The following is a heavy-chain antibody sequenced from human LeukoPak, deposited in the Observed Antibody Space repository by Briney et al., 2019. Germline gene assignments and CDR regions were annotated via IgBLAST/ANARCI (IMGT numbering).Heavy chain of an antibody. D-gene: IGHD3-9*01. CDR1: GFTFSSYG. Sequence: PGGSLRLSCAASGFTFSSYGMHWVRQAPGKGLEWVAFIRYDGINKYYADSVKGRFTISRDNSKNTLYLQMNSLRAEDTAVYYCAKDSVLRYFDWSPSRYYYYYYYMDVWGKGTTVTISS. J-gene: IGHJ6*03. CDR2: IRYDGINK. V-gene: IGHV3-30*02. CDR3: AKDSVLRYFDWSPSRYYYYYYYMDV.